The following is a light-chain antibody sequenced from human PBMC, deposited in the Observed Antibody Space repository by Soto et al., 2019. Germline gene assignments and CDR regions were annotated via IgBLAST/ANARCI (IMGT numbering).Light chain of an antibody. Sequence: EIVLTQSPGTLSLSPGERATLSRRASQSVKSNYLAWYQQKPGQPPTLLIHLTSTRATGIPDRFSGSGSGTDFTLTITRLEPDDFAVYYCQQYGDSLSFGGGTTVEIK. CDR3: QQYGDSLS. CDR2: LTS. J-gene: IGKJ4*01. CDR1: QSVKSNY. V-gene: IGKV3-20*01.